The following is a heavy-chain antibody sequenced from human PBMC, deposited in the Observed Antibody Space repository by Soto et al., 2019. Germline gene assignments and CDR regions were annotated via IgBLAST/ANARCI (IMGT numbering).Heavy chain of an antibody. Sequence: EVQLLESGGGLVQPGGSLRLACAASGFTFSSYAMSWVRQAPGKGLEWVSAISGNSGRTYYADSVKGRFTISRDNSKNTLYLQMNSLRAEDTAIYYCAKDSPSPQNWGQGTLVTVSS. CDR3: AKDSPSPQN. J-gene: IGHJ4*02. CDR2: ISGNSGRT. CDR1: GFTFSSYA. V-gene: IGHV3-23*01.